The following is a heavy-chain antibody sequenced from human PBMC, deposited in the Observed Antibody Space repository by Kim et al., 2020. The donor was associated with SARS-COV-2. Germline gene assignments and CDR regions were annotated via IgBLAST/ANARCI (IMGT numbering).Heavy chain of an antibody. V-gene: IGHV4-39*01. Sequence: SLKSRVTISVDTSKNQFSLKLSSVPAADTAVYYCARHCSSTSCYGNAFDIWGQGTMVTVSS. D-gene: IGHD2-2*01. J-gene: IGHJ3*02. CDR3: ARHCSSTSCYGNAFDI.